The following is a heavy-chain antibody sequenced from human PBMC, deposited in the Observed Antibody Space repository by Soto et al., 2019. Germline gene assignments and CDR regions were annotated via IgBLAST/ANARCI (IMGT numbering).Heavy chain of an antibody. CDR2: ISAYNGNT. CDR1: GYTFTSYG. CDR3: ARVLRYSGYDWILPENFDY. D-gene: IGHD5-12*01. Sequence: ASVKVSCKASGYTFTSYGISWVRQAPGQGLEWMGWISAYNGNTNYAQKLQGRVTMTTDTSTSTAYMELRSLRSDDTAVYYCARVLRYSGYDWILPENFDYWGQGTLVTVSS. J-gene: IGHJ4*02. V-gene: IGHV1-18*01.